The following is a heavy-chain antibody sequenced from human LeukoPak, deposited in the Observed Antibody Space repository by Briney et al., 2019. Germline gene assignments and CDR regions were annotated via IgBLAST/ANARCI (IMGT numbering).Heavy chain of an antibody. V-gene: IGHV1-3*01. Sequence: GASVKVSCKASGYTFTSYAMHWVRQAPGQRLEWMGWINAGNGNTKYSQKFQGRVTITRDTSASTAYMELSSLRSEDTAVYYCARAPHSIAVAGRPLFDYWGQGTLVTVSS. D-gene: IGHD6-19*01. J-gene: IGHJ4*02. CDR1: GYTFTSYA. CDR3: ARAPHSIAVAGRPLFDY. CDR2: INAGNGNT.